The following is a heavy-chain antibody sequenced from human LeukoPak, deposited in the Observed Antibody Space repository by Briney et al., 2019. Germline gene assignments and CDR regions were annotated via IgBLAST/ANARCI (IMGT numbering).Heavy chain of an antibody. CDR2: MQSTGNS. V-gene: IGHV4-59*01. J-gene: IGHJ3*02. CDR3: VRDRVLGAFDI. Sequence: SETVSLTCSVSGDSISTYHWNWIRRPPGKGLEWIGYMQSTGNSKYNPSLRSRVTMFVDTSKNQVALILSSVTAADTAVYYCVRDRVLGAFDIWGQGTMVTVSS. D-gene: IGHD3-16*01. CDR1: GDSISTYH.